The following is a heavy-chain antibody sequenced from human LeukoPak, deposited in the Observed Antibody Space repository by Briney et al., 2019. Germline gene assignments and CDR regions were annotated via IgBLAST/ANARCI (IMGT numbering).Heavy chain of an antibody. CDR3: ARVHYDFWSGYYLGFDP. CDR1: GGTFSSYA. CDR2: IIPIFGTA. V-gene: IGHV1-69*05. D-gene: IGHD3-3*01. J-gene: IGHJ5*02. Sequence: VASVKVSCKASGGTFSSYAISWVRQAPGQGLEWMGGIIPIFGTANYAQKFQGRVTITTGESTSTAYMELSSLRSEDTAVYYCARVHYDFWSGYYLGFDPWGQGTLVTVSS.